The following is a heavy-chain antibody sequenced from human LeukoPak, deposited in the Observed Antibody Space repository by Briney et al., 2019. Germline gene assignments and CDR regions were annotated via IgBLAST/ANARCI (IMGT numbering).Heavy chain of an antibody. J-gene: IGHJ4*02. CDR3: AREGIAVAGTGFDY. Sequence: PSETLSLTCTVSGGSISSYYWSWIRQPAGKGLEWNGRIYTSGSTNYNPSLKSRVTMSVDTSKNQFSLKLSSVTAADTAVYYCAREGIAVAGTGFDYWGQGTLVTVSS. CDR2: IYTSGST. CDR1: GGSISSYY. D-gene: IGHD6-19*01. V-gene: IGHV4-4*07.